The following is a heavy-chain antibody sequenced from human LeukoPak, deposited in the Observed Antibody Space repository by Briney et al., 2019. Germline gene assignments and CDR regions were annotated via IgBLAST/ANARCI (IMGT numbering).Heavy chain of an antibody. CDR2: IRSEAKSYAT. CDR3: TREKEGYNLDYYYYYLDV. J-gene: IGHJ6*03. V-gene: IGHV3-73*01. CDR1: GFTFSGSA. Sequence: PGGSLRLSCAASGFTFSGSAIHWVRQASGKGLEWVGQIRSEAKSYATAYAASLKGRFTISRDDSKNTAYLQMNSLQTVDTALYYCTREKEGYNLDYYYYYLDVWGKGTTVTVSS. D-gene: IGHD1-1*01.